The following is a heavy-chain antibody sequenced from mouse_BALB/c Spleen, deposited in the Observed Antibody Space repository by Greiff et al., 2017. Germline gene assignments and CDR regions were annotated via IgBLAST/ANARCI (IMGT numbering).Heavy chain of an antibody. CDR3: TRSQAGAMDY. J-gene: IGHJ4*01. CDR2: IYPGSGST. CDR1: GYTFTSYW. Sequence: LQQPGSELVRPGASVKLSCKASGYTFTSYWMHWVKQRPGQGLEWIGNIYPGSGSTNYDEKFKSKATLTVDTSSSTAYMQLSSLTSEDSAVYYCTRSQAGAMDYWGQGTSVTVSS. V-gene: IGHV1S22*01. D-gene: IGHD3-2*02.